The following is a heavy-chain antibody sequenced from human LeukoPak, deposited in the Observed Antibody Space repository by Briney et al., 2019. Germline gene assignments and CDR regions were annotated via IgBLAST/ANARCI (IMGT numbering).Heavy chain of an antibody. J-gene: IGHJ4*02. D-gene: IGHD1-26*01. Sequence: GGSLRLSCAASGFTFSSYGMHWVRQAPGKGLEWVAFIRYDGSNKYYADPVKGRFTISRDNSKNTLYLQMNSLRAEDTAVYYCAKDGGSYFNFDYWGQGTLVTVSS. V-gene: IGHV3-30*02. CDR2: IRYDGSNK. CDR3: AKDGGSYFNFDY. CDR1: GFTFSSYG.